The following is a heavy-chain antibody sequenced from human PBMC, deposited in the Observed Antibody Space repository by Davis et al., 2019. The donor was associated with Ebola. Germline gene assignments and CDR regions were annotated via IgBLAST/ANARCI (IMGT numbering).Heavy chain of an antibody. CDR2: IRYDGSNK. CDR1: GFTFNSHA. CDR3: AKDDYRSVSSSPSPRGSIADY. D-gene: IGHD6-6*01. Sequence: GESLKISCAAAGFTFNSHAMHWVRQAPGKGLEWVAFIRYDGSNKYYADSVKGRFTISRDNSKNTLYLQMNSLRAEDTAVYYCAKDDYRSVSSSPSPRGSIADYWGQGTLVTVSS. J-gene: IGHJ4*02. V-gene: IGHV3-30*02.